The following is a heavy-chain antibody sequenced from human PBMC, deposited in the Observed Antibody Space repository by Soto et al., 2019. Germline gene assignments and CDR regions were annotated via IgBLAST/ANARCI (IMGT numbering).Heavy chain of an antibody. CDR1: GGTFSSYS. CDR2: IIPIFGNT. Sequence: GASVKVSCKASGGTFSSYSISWVRQAPGQGLEWMGGIIPIFGNTKYSQKFQGRVTITRDTSASTAYMELSSLRSEDTAVYYCAREGPLSSSWYQYFQHWGQGTLVTVSS. J-gene: IGHJ1*01. D-gene: IGHD6-13*01. V-gene: IGHV1-69*05. CDR3: AREGPLSSSWYQYFQH.